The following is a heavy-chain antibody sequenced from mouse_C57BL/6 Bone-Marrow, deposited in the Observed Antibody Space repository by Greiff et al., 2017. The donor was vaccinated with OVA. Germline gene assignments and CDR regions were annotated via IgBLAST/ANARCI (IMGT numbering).Heavy chain of an antibody. Sequence: QVQLKQPGAELARPGASVKLSCKASGYTFTSYGISWVKQRTGQGLEWIGEIYPRSGNTYYNEKFKGKATLTADKSSSTAYMELRSLTSEDSAVYFCARGVITTVVAPNYYAMDYWGQGTSVTVSS. CDR1: GYTFTSYG. CDR3: ARGVITTVVAPNYYAMDY. J-gene: IGHJ4*01. D-gene: IGHD1-1*01. CDR2: IYPRSGNT. V-gene: IGHV1-81*01.